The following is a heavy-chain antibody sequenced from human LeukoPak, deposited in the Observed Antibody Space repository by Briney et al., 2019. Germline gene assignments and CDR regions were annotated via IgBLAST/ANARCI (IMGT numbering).Heavy chain of an antibody. D-gene: IGHD6-19*01. CDR3: ARLIAVAGTFYYFDY. Sequence: SETLSLTCTVSGGSISRYFWTWIRLPPTKGLEWIGYISSSGSTSYTPSLTSRVTMSIETCKNHFSLKLSSVSAADTSMYYCARLIAVAGTFYYFDYWGQGTLVTVSS. V-gene: IGHV4-59*08. J-gene: IGHJ4*02. CDR1: GGSISRYF. CDR2: ISSSGST.